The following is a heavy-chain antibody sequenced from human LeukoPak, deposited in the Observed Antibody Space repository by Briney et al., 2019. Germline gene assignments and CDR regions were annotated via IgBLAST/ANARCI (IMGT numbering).Heavy chain of an antibody. CDR1: GFTFSSYA. V-gene: IGHV3-23*01. CDR2: ISGSGGST. CDR3: AKGSGLLWFGESALDY. D-gene: IGHD3-10*01. Sequence: GGSLRLSGAASGFTFSSYAMSWVRQAPGKGLEWVSAISGSGGSTYYADSVKGRFTISRDNSKNTLYLQMNSLRAEDTAVYYCAKGSGLLWFGESALDYWGQGTLVTVSS. J-gene: IGHJ4*02.